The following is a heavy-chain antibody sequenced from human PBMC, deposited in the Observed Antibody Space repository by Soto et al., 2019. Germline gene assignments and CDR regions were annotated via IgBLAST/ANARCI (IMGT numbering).Heavy chain of an antibody. J-gene: IGHJ2*01. V-gene: IGHV1-69*13. Sequence: GASVKVSCKASGGTFSSYAISWVRQAPGQGLEWMGGIIPIFGTANYAQKFQGRVTITADESTSTAYMELSSLRSEDTAVYYCARDSRVGVYYDSSGYMWYFDLWGRGTLVTVSS. D-gene: IGHD3-22*01. CDR1: GGTFSSYA. CDR2: IIPIFGTA. CDR3: ARDSRVGVYYDSSGYMWYFDL.